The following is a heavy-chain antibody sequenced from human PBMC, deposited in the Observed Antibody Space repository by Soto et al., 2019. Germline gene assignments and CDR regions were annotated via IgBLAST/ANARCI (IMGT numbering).Heavy chain of an antibody. D-gene: IGHD3-10*01. Sequence: GGSLRLSCAASGFTFSSYWMHWVRQVPGKGLLWVSRIDEYGSTINYADSVRGRFTISRDNARNTLYLEMNSLRAEDTALYYCTRDIGGKGAYWGPGTLVTVSS. CDR2: IDEYGSTI. CDR1: GFTFSSYW. CDR3: TRDIGGKGAY. J-gene: IGHJ4*02. V-gene: IGHV3-74*01.